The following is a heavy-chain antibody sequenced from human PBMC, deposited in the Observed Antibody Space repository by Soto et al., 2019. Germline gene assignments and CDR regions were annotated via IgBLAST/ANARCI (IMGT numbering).Heavy chain of an antibody. D-gene: IGHD6-19*01. Sequence: SGPTLVNPTQTLTLTCTFSGFSLTTSGVGVGWIRQPPGKALEWLALIYWNDEKRYSPSLMSRLTITKDTSKNQVVLTMTNMDPVDTATYHCAHRLRWLANFDYWGQGTLVTVSS. CDR3: AHRLRWLANFDY. CDR1: GFSLTTSGVG. CDR2: IYWNDEK. V-gene: IGHV2-5*01. J-gene: IGHJ4*02.